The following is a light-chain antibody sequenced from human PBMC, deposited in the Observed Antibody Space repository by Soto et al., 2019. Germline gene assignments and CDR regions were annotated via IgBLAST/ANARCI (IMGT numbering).Light chain of an antibody. Sequence: DIQMTQSPSSLSASVGDRVTITCRASQYISSYLNWYQQKPGKAPKVLIYAASTLQSGVPSRFSGSGSGTDFTLTISNLQPEDFAVYYCQHEITFGQGTRLEIK. CDR1: QYISSY. CDR2: AAS. CDR3: QHEIT. J-gene: IGKJ5*01. V-gene: IGKV1-39*01.